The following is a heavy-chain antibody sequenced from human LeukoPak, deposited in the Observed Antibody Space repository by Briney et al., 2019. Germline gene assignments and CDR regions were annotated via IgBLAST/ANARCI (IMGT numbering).Heavy chain of an antibody. V-gene: IGHV6-1*01. CDR3: ARIPSPYSSGWYFDY. J-gene: IGHJ4*02. Sequence: QTLSLTCAISGDRFSINSAAWNWIRQSPSRGLEWLGRTYQRSKWYNDYAVSVKSRITINPDISKNQFSLQLNSVTPEDTAVYYCARIPSPYSSGWYFDYWGQGTLVTVSS. D-gene: IGHD6-19*01. CDR2: TYQRSKWYN. CDR1: GDRFSINSAA.